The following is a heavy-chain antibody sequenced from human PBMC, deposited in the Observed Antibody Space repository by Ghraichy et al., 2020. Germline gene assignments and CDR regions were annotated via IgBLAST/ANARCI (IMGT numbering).Heavy chain of an antibody. J-gene: IGHJ3*02. Sequence: GGSLRLSCVASGFTFSNYPIHWVRQAPGKGLEWVAVISYDGSNQFYADSVKGRFTISRDSSNSTLYLQVTSLRAEDTAVYYCVIESRRYLDIWGQGSIVTVSS. CDR1: GFTFSNYP. D-gene: IGHD3-9*01. CDR2: ISYDGSNQ. CDR3: VIESRRYLDI. V-gene: IGHV3-30*04.